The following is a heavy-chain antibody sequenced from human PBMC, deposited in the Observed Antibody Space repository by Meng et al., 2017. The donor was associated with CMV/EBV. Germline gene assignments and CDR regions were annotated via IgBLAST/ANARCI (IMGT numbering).Heavy chain of an antibody. CDR3: ASSVNYDIWSGDAFNI. CDR2: IHYSGST. J-gene: IGHJ3*02. CDR1: GGSASSGSYY. D-gene: IGHD3-3*01. V-gene: IGHV4-61*01. Sequence: GSLRLSCTVSGGSASSGSYYWSWIRQPPGKGLEWIGYIHYSGSTNYNPSLKSRVTISVDTSKNQFSLKLSTVTAADTAVYYYASSVNYDIWSGDAFNIWGQGTMVTVSS.